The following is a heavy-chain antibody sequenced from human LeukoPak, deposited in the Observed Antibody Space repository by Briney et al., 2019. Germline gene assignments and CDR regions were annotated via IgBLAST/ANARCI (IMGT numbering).Heavy chain of an antibody. CDR1: GGSISSGDYY. Sequence: SETLSLTCTVSGGSISSGDYYWSWIRQPPGTGLEWIGYIYYSGSTYYNPSLKSRVTISVDTSKNQFSLKLSSVTAADTAVYYCARGSGFGDSHFDYWGQGTLVTVSS. CDR3: ARGSGFGDSHFDY. CDR2: IYYSGST. V-gene: IGHV4-30-4*01. J-gene: IGHJ4*02. D-gene: IGHD3-10*01.